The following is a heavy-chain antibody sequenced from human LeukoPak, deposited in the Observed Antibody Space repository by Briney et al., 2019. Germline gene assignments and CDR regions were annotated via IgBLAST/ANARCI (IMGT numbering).Heavy chain of an antibody. CDR2: IYTSGST. CDR1: GHSISSGHYH. D-gene: IGHD2-15*01. V-gene: IGHV4-61*05. J-gene: IGHJ3*02. CDR3: ARGRYCSADICSGGDAFDI. Sequence: SETLSLTCTVSGHSISSGHYHWGWIRQPPGKGLEWIGYIYTSGSTNYNPSLKSRVTMSVDTSKNQFSLKLSSVTAADTAVYYCARGRYCSADICSGGDAFDIWGQGTMVSVSS.